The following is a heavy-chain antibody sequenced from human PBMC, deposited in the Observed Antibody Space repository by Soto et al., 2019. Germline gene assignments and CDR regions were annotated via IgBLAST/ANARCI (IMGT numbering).Heavy chain of an antibody. CDR1: GFSFSSYA. CDR2: ISGSGGST. V-gene: IGHV3-23*01. Sequence: GGSLRLSCAASGFSFSSYAMSWVRQAPGKGLKWVSAISGSGGSTYYADSVKGRFTISRDNSKNTLYLQMNSLRAEDTAVYYCAKPLLAQVVVAAESFDYWGQGTLVTVSS. D-gene: IGHD2-15*01. CDR3: AKPLLAQVVVAAESFDY. J-gene: IGHJ4*02.